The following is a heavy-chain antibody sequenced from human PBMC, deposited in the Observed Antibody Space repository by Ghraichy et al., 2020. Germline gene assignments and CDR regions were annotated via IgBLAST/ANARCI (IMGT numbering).Heavy chain of an antibody. CDR1: GGSVSSAGYY. D-gene: IGHD4-23*01. CDR3: ARDCTLGGNYFDY. CDR2: IAYTGNT. Sequence: SETLSLTCTVSGGSVSSAGYYWTWIRQHPGKGLEWLGYIAYTGNTYNNPSLKSRLTVSLDTSKNHFSPKLSSVTAADTAVYYCARDCTLGGNYFDYWGQGTLVTVSS. V-gene: IGHV4-31*03. J-gene: IGHJ4*02.